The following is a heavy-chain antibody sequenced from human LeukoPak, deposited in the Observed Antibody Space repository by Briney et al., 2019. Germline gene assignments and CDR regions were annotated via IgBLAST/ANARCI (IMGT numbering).Heavy chain of an antibody. Sequence: ASVKVSCKVSGYTLTELSMHWVRQAPGKGLEWMGGFDPEDGETIYAQKFKGRVTMTEDTSTDTAYMALSSLRSEETAVYYCATGYSSGWTWYNWFDTWGQGTLVTVSS. CDR1: GYTLTELS. CDR2: FDPEDGET. CDR3: ATGYSSGWTWYNWFDT. D-gene: IGHD6-19*01. J-gene: IGHJ5*02. V-gene: IGHV1-24*01.